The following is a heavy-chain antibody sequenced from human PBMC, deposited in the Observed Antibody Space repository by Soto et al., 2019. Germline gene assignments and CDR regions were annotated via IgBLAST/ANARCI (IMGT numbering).Heavy chain of an antibody. V-gene: IGHV4-30-2*01. J-gene: IGHJ4*02. CDR3: ARGVLYGDYDY. CDR2: IYHSGST. CDR1: GGSISSGGYS. Sequence: SETLSLTCAVSGGSISSGGYSWSWIRQPPGKGLEWIGYIYHSGSTYYNPSLKSRVTISVDRSKNQFSLKLSSVTAADTAVYYCARGVLYGDYDYWGQGTLVTVSS. D-gene: IGHD2-8*01.